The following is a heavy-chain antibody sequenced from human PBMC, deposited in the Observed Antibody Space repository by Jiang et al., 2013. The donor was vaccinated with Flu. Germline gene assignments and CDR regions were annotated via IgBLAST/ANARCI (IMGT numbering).Heavy chain of an antibody. V-gene: IGHV4-34*01. D-gene: IGHD2/OR15-2a*01. CDR2: INHSGST. J-gene: IGHJ6*02. CDR1: GGSFSGYY. CDR3: ARPTSRGGMDV. Sequence: ETLSLTCAVYGGSFSGYYWSWIRQPPGKGLEWIGEINHSGSTNYNPSLKSRVTISVDTSKNQFSLKLSSVTAADTAVYYCARPTSRGGMDVWGQGTTVTVSS.